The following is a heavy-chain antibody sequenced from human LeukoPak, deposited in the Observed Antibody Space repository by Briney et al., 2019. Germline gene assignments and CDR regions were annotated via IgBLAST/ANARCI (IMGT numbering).Heavy chain of an antibody. CDR1: GGSISSSYW. Sequence: SGTLSLTCAVSGGSISSSYWWCWVRQPPGKGLEWIGEIYHSGSTNYNPSLKSRVTVSVDKSKNQFSLKLSSVTAADTAVYYCAGVEYFDYIWGSYKYWGQGTLVTVSS. V-gene: IGHV4-4*02. J-gene: IGHJ4*02. CDR3: AGVEYFDYIWGSYKY. CDR2: IYHSGST. D-gene: IGHD3-16*01.